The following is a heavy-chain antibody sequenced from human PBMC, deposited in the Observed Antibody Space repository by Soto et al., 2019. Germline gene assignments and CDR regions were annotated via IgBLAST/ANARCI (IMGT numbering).Heavy chain of an antibody. D-gene: IGHD3-9*01. CDR3: AKGGWLPKDYYYYGMDV. Sequence: EVQLLESGGGLVQPGGSLRLSCAASGFTFSSYAMSWVRQAPGKGLEWVSAISGSGGSTYYADSVKGRFTISRDNSKNPLYLQMNSLRAEDTAVYYRAKGGWLPKDYYYYGMDVWGQGTTVTVSS. CDR1: GFTFSSYA. J-gene: IGHJ6*02. V-gene: IGHV3-23*01. CDR2: ISGSGGST.